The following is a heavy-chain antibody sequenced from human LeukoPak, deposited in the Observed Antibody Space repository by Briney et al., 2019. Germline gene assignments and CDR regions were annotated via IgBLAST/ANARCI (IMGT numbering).Heavy chain of an antibody. V-gene: IGHV3-21*04. CDR2: ISSSSSYI. J-gene: IGHJ4*02. Sequence: GGSLRLSCAASGFTFSSYSMNWVRQAPGKGLEWVSSISSSSSYIYYADSVKGRFTISRDNAKNSLYLQMNSLRAEDTAVYYCAKDVSGIAAAGSVDYWGQGTLVTVSS. CDR1: GFTFSSYS. D-gene: IGHD6-13*01. CDR3: AKDVSGIAAAGSVDY.